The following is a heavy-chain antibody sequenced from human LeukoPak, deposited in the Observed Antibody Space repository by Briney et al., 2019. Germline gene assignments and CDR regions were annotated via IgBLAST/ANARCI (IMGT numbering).Heavy chain of an antibody. Sequence: GGSLRLSCAASGFTFSSYSMNWVRQAPGKGLEWVSSISSSSSYIYYADSVKGRFTISRDNAKNSLYLQMNSLRAEDTAVYYCARNLLDYGSGSAAFDIWGQGTMVTVSS. V-gene: IGHV3-21*01. D-gene: IGHD3-10*01. CDR2: ISSSSSYI. CDR3: ARNLLDYGSGSAAFDI. CDR1: GFTFSSYS. J-gene: IGHJ3*02.